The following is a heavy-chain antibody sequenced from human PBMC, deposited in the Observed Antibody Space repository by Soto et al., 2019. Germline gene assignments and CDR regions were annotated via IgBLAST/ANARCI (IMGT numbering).Heavy chain of an antibody. Sequence: PGGSLRLSCAASGFTFSSYAMSWVRQAPGKGLEWVSAISWNSGSIGYADSVKGRFTISRDNAKNSLYLQMNSLRAEDTALYYCAKDIHPEPAGGMDVWGQGTTVTVSS. CDR1: GFTFSSYA. J-gene: IGHJ6*02. V-gene: IGHV3-9*01. CDR2: ISWNSGSI. CDR3: AKDIHPEPAGGMDV.